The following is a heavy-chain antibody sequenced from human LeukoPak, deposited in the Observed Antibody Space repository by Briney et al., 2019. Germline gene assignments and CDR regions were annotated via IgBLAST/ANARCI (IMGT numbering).Heavy chain of an antibody. J-gene: IGHJ3*02. Sequence: KPSETLSLTCTLSGGSISTYYWSWIRQPPGKGLEWIGYIYYSGSSGHNPSLKSRGTISVDTSKNQFSLKLSSVTAADTAVYYCARGSITVVPAFDIWGQGTMVTVSS. CDR3: ARGSITVVPAFDI. D-gene: IGHD3-3*01. CDR1: GGSISTYY. V-gene: IGHV4-59*12. CDR2: IYYSGSS.